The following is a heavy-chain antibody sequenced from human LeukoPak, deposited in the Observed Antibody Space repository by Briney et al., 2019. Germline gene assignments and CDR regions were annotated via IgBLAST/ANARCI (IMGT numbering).Heavy chain of an antibody. Sequence: SETLPLTCAVSGGAFSSNNWWSWVRPPPGKGLEWIGEIFHSGSTNYNPSLKSRVTISVDKSKNQFSLKLNSVTAADTAVYYCARAEPRGSVWYPYWGQGTLVTVSS. V-gene: IGHV4-4*02. CDR3: ARAEPRGSVWYPY. CDR1: GGAFSSNNW. J-gene: IGHJ4*02. CDR2: IFHSGST. D-gene: IGHD6-13*01.